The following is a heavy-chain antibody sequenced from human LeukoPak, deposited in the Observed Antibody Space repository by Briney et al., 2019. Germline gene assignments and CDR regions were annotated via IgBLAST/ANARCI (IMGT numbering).Heavy chain of an antibody. CDR3: AKDLYCSGGSCYPYGMDV. J-gene: IGHJ6*02. D-gene: IGHD2-15*01. CDR2: IRYDGSNK. Sequence: PGGSLRLSCAASGFTFSSYGMHWVRQAPGKGLEWVAFIRYDGSNKYYADSVKGRFTISRDNSKNTLYLQMNSLRAEDTAVYYCAKDLYCSGGSCYPYGMDVWGQGTTVTVPS. CDR1: GFTFSSYG. V-gene: IGHV3-30*02.